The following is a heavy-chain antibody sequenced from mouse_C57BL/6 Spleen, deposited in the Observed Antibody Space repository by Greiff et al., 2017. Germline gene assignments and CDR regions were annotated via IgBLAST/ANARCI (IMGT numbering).Heavy chain of an antibody. CDR2: IYPYNGVS. V-gene: IGHV1-31*01. J-gene: IGHJ1*03. CDR3: ARPYDYLTYWYFDV. Sequence: EVKLQESGPELVKPGASVKISCKASGYSFTGYYMHWVKQSHGNILDWIGYIYPYNGVSSYNQKFKGKATLTVDKSSSTAYMELRSLTSEDSAVYYCARPYDYLTYWYFDVWGTGTTVTVSS. D-gene: IGHD2-4*01. CDR1: GYSFTGYY.